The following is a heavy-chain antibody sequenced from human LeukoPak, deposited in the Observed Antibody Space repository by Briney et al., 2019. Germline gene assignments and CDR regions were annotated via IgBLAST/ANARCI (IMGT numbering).Heavy chain of an antibody. V-gene: IGHV4-59*01. CDR2: IYYSGST. J-gene: IGHJ5*02. CDR3: VRLVSSGWYADWFDP. Sequence: PSETLSLTCTVSGGSISSYYWSWIRQPPGKGLEWIGYIYYSGSTNYNPSLKSRVTISVDTSKNQFSLKLSSVTAADTAVYYCVRLVSSGWYADWFDPWGQGTLVTVSS. CDR1: GGSISSYY. D-gene: IGHD6-19*01.